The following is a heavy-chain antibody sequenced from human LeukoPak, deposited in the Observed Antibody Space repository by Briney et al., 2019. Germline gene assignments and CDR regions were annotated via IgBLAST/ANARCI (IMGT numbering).Heavy chain of an antibody. V-gene: IGHV3-23*01. J-gene: IGHJ4*02. CDR3: ARASGYSYARWDYFDY. CDR2: ISGSGGGT. D-gene: IGHD5-18*01. CDR1: GFTFSSYA. Sequence: GALRLSCAASGFTFSSYAMSWVRQAPGKGLEWVSAISGSGGGTYYADSVKGRFTISRDNSENTLYLQMNSLRAEDTAVYYCARASGYSYARWDYFDYWGQGTLVTVSS.